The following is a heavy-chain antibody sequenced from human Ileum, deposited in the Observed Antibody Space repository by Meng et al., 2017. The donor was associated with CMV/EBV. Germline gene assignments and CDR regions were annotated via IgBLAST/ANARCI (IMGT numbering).Heavy chain of an antibody. V-gene: IGHV2-5*02. J-gene: IGHJ4*02. Sequence: QITLKESGPTLVKPTQTLTLTCSFSGVSPSTSGEGVGWIRQPPGKALEWLALIYRGDDKRYSPSLNSRLTIAKDTSKNEVVLTLTNMGPIDTGTYYCAHFVGGYYPSRPDYWGQGTLVTVSS. D-gene: IGHD1-26*01. CDR1: GVSPSTSGEG. CDR2: IYRGDDK. CDR3: AHFVGGYYPSRPDY.